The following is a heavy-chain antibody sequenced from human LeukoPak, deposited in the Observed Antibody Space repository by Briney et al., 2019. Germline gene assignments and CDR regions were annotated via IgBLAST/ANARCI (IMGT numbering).Heavy chain of an antibody. CDR3: ARGEISGTMNFDY. CDR1: GDSISSNY. Sequence: SETLSLTCTVSGDSISSNYWSWIRQSPGKGLEWIGYIYDSWRTKYNPTLKSRVTISVDTSKNLFSLKFTSVAPADTAVFYCARGEISGTMNFDYWGQGALVT. CDR2: IYDSWRT. D-gene: IGHD1-7*01. V-gene: IGHV4-59*08. J-gene: IGHJ4*02.